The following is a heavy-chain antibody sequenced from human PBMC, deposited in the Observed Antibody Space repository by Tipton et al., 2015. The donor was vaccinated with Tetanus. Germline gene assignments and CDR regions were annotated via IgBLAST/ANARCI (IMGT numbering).Heavy chain of an antibody. V-gene: IGHV3-21*06. Sequence: GSLRLSCAASGFTFSGYSMNWVRQAPGKGLEWVSSISSSGSHIYYAESVRGRFSISRDNAKNSLYLQMNSLRADDTALYYCAREGSSGWFDPWGRGTLVTVSS. CDR2: ISSSGSHI. CDR1: GFTFSGYS. CDR3: AREGSSGWFDP. J-gene: IGHJ5*02. D-gene: IGHD1-26*01.